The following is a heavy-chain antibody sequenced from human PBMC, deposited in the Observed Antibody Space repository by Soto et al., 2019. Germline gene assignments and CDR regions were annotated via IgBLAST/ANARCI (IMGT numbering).Heavy chain of an antibody. CDR1: GFTFSSYW. CDR3: ARDQGWIQLWLGAYYYDGMDV. CDR2: INSDGSST. D-gene: IGHD5-18*01. J-gene: IGHJ6*02. V-gene: IGHV3-74*01. Sequence: EVQLVESGGGLVQPGGSLRLSCAASGFTFSSYWMHWVRQAPGKGLVWVSRINSDGSSTSYADSVKGRFTISRDNAKNTLYLQMNSLRAEDTAVYYCARDQGWIQLWLGAYYYDGMDVWGQGTTVTVSS.